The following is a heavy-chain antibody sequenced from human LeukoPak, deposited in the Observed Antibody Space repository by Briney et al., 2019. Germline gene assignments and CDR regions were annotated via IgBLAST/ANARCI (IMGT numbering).Heavy chain of an antibody. V-gene: IGHV3-30*04. CDR3: ARSPNKSCSGGSCYSGPYLID. Sequence: GGSLRLSCAASGFTFSSYAMHWVRQAPGKGLEWVAVISYDGSNKYYADSVKGRFTISRDNSKNTLYLQMNSLRAEDTAVYYCARSPNKSCSGGSCYSGPYLIDWGQGTLVTVSS. D-gene: IGHD2-15*01. CDR2: ISYDGSNK. J-gene: IGHJ4*02. CDR1: GFTFSSYA.